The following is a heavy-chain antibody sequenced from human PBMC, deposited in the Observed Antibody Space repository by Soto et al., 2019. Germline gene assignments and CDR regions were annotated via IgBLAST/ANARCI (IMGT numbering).Heavy chain of an antibody. D-gene: IGHD4-17*01. J-gene: IGHJ4*02. CDR1: GYTFTGYY. CDR2: INPNSGGT. Sequence: ASVKVSCKASGYTFTGYYMHWVRQAPGQGLEWMGWINPNSGGTNYAQKFQGWVTMTRDTSISTAYMELSRLRSDDTAVYYCARADNYGDYVYDYWGQGTLVTVSS. V-gene: IGHV1-2*04. CDR3: ARADNYGDYVYDY.